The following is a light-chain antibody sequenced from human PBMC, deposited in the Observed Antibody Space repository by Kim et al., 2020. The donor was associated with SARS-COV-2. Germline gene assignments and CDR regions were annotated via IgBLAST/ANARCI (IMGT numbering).Light chain of an antibody. CDR1: QSISAN. Sequence: SVSPGERVTLSCRASQSISANLAWYQQKPGQAPRLLIYGASTRATGIPVSFSGSGSGTEFSLTISSLQSEDFAVYYCEQYSKWPLTFGGGTKLEI. V-gene: IGKV3-15*01. CDR2: GAS. CDR3: EQYSKWPLT. J-gene: IGKJ4*01.